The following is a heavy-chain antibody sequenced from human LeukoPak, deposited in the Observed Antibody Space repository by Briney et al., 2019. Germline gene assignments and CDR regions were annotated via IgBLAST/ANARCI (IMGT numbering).Heavy chain of an antibody. J-gene: IGHJ4*02. CDR1: GFTFSSYW. CDR3: ARVGSGWPAD. V-gene: IGHV3-74*01. CDR2: INSDGSST. Sequence: GGSLRLSCAASGFTFSSYWMHWVRQAPGNGLVWVSRINSDGSSTSYADSVKGRFTISRDNAKNTLYLQMNSLRAEDTAVYYCARVGSGWPADWGQGTLVTVSS. D-gene: IGHD6-19*01.